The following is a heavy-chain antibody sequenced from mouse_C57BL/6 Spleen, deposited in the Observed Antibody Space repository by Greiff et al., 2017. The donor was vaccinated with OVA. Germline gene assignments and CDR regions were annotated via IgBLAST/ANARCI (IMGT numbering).Heavy chain of an antibody. V-gene: IGHV1-69*01. Sequence: QVQLQQPGAELVMPGASVKLSCKASGYTFTSYWMHWVKQRPGQGLEWIGEIDPSDSYTNYNQKFKGKSTLTVDKSSSTAYMQLSSLTYEDSAVYYCARRGSKGAMDYWGQGTSVTVSS. J-gene: IGHJ4*01. CDR1: GYTFTSYW. CDR2: IDPSDSYT. CDR3: ARRGSKGAMDY. D-gene: IGHD2-5*01.